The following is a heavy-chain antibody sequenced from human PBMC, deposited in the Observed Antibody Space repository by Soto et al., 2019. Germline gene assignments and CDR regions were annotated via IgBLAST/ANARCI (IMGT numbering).Heavy chain of an antibody. J-gene: IGHJ3*02. CDR2: ISGSGGST. Sequence: GGSLRLSCAASGFTFSSYAMSWVRQAPGKGLEWVSAISGSGGSTYYVSSVKGRYTISRDNSKNTLYLQMNSLSVEDTAVYYCAREVLKVATDDAFDIWGQGTMVTVSS. D-gene: IGHD5-12*01. V-gene: IGHV3-23*01. CDR3: AREVLKVATDDAFDI. CDR1: GFTFSSYA.